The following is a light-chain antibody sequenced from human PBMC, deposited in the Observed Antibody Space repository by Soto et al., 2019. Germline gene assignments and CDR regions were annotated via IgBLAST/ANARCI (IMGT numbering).Light chain of an antibody. J-gene: IGLJ2*01. CDR1: SSNIGAGYD. CDR2: GNI. CDR3: QSYDSSLSGVV. V-gene: IGLV1-40*01. Sequence: SVLTQPPSVSGAPGQRVTISCTGSSSNIGAGYDVHWYQQVPGTAPKLLIYGNINRPSGVPDRFSGSKSGTSASLAITGLQAEDEADYYCQSYDSSLSGVVFGGGTKLTVL.